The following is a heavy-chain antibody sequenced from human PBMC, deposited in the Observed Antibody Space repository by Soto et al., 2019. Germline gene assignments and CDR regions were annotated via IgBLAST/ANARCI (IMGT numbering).Heavy chain of an antibody. D-gene: IGHD1-26*01. Sequence: EVHLVESGGALVKPGESLKLSCVASGLTFSDAWMTWVRQVPGKGLEWVGRISSKIDGGTTDLAAPVRGRFTISRDDSRNTLHLQKSSLRTGDRAVYYCTASDRIWDHYAIDVWGHGTTVTVSS. CDR1: GLTFSDAW. J-gene: IGHJ6*02. CDR3: TASDRIWDHYAIDV. V-gene: IGHV3-15*02. CDR2: ISSKIDGGTT.